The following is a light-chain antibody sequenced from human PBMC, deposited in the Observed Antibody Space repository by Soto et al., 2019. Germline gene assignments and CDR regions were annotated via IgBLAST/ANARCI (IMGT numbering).Light chain of an antibody. CDR1: SSNIEAGYD. CDR3: QSYDSSLTVV. CDR2: GNT. J-gene: IGLJ2*01. Sequence: QPVLTQPPSVSGAPGQRVTISCTGSSSNIEAGYDVHWYQQFPGTTPKFLIYGNTNRPSGVPDRFSASKSGTSASLDITGLQAEDEAEYFCQSYDSSLTVVFGGGTKLTVL. V-gene: IGLV1-40*01.